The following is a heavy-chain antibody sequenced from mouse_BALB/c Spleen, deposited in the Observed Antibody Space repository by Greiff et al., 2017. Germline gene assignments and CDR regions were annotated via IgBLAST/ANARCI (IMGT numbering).Heavy chain of an antibody. Sequence: EVQLQQSGAELVRPGALVKLSCKASGFNIKDYYMHWVKQRPEQGLEWIGWIDPENGNTIYDPKFQGKASITADTSSNTAYLQLSSLTSEDTAVYYCARRDYYRYPWFGYWGQGTLVTVSA. D-gene: IGHD2-14*01. CDR3: ARRDYYRYPWFGY. V-gene: IGHV14-1*02. CDR1: GFNIKDYY. CDR2: IDPENGNT. J-gene: IGHJ3*01.